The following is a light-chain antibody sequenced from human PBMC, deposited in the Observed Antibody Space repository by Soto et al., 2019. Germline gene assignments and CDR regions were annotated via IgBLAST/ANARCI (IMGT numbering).Light chain of an antibody. J-gene: IGKJ1*01. CDR2: AAS. Sequence: DIQMTQSPSSVSVSVGDIVTITCRASQGISSWLAWYQQKPGVAPKLLISAASTLHSGVPLRFSGSGSGTYFTLTISSLQPEDFATYYCQQANSFPWTFGQGTKVEIK. CDR1: QGISSW. CDR3: QQANSFPWT. V-gene: IGKV1-12*01.